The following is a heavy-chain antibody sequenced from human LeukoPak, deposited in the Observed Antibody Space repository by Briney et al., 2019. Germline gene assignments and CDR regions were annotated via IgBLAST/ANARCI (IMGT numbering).Heavy chain of an antibody. D-gene: IGHD2-15*01. Sequence: PSDTLSLTCAVYGGSFSAYYWSWIRQPPGKGLEWIGEINHSESTNDTPSLMRGATVSVATSKNQFSRKLSSVTAADTAVYYCARVGQGYCSGGSCSLYNWFDSWGQGTLVTVSS. V-gene: IGHV4-34*04. CDR1: GGSFSAYY. CDR2: INHSEST. CDR3: ARVGQGYCSGGSCSLYNWFDS. J-gene: IGHJ5*01.